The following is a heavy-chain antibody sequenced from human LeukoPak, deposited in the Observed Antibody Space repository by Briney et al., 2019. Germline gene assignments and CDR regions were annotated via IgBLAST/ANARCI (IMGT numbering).Heavy chain of an antibody. CDR2: ISWNSDTI. CDR1: GFSFDDYA. J-gene: IGHJ4*02. D-gene: IGHD1-26*01. CDR3: AKDISGTYLAALDY. Sequence: GGSLRLSCAASGFSFDDYAMHWVRQTPGKGLEWVSGISWNSDTIGYADSVEGRFTISRDNAKNSLYLQMNSLRGEDTALYYCAKDISGTYLAALDYWGQGTLVTVSS. V-gene: IGHV3-9*01.